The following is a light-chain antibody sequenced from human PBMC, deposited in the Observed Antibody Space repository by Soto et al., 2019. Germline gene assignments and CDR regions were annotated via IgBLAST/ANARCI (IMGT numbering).Light chain of an antibody. CDR1: QDINNF. V-gene: IGKV1-33*01. J-gene: IGKJ5*01. CDR2: DAS. CDR3: QQLNSYPRIT. Sequence: DIQMTQSPSSLSASVGDSFTISCQASQDINNFLNWYQQKPGKPPQLLIYDASTLEKGVPSRFSGAGSGADFTLTISSLQPEDFATYYCQQLNSYPRITFGQGTRLEIK.